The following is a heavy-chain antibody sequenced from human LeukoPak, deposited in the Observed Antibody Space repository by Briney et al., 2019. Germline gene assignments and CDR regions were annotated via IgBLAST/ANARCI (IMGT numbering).Heavy chain of an antibody. V-gene: IGHV5-51*01. J-gene: IGHJ3*02. CDR1: GYSFTSYW. CDR2: IYPGDSDT. D-gene: IGHD3-10*01. CDR3: ARFPSFYYGSGRGSVNAFGI. Sequence: GESLKISCKGSGYSFTSYWIGWVRQMPGKGLEWMGIIYPGDSDTRYSPSFQGQVTISADKSISTAYLQWSSLKASDTAMYYCARFPSFYYGSGRGSVNAFGIWGQGTMVTVSS.